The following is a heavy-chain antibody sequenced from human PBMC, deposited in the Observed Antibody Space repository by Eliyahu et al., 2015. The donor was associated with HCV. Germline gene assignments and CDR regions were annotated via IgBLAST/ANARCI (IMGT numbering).Heavy chain of an antibody. CDR3: TIDRGHWFDP. V-gene: IGHV3-15*01. CDR1: GFSFTNAW. J-gene: IGHJ5*02. Sequence: VQLVESGGGLVKPGGSLRLSCEGSGFSFTNAWMSWVRQAPGKGLGWVXRIKSQIDGGTTYYAAXVKGRFTISRDDSKETLSLQMNGLKTEDTAVYYCTIDRGHWFDPWGQGSLVTVSS. CDR2: IKSQIDGGTT. D-gene: IGHD3-10*01.